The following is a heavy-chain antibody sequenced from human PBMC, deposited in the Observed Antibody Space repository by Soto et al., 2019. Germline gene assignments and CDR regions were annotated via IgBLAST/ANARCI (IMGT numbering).Heavy chain of an antibody. Sequence: TLSLTCTVSGGSISNGNYYWSWIRQHPEKGLEWIGYIDYRGTTHYNPSLESRVTISVDTSNNQFSLNLSSVTAADTAVYYCAREVKVPAAADAFDIWGQGTMVTVSS. D-gene: IGHD2-2*01. CDR3: AREVKVPAAADAFDI. V-gene: IGHV4-31*03. CDR1: GGSISNGNYY. J-gene: IGHJ3*02. CDR2: IDYRGTT.